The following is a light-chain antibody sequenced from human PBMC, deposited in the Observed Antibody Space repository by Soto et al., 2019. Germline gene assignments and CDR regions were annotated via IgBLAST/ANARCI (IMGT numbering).Light chain of an antibody. J-gene: IGLJ3*02. CDR1: SSNIGAGYD. CDR2: ANR. V-gene: IGLV1-40*01. CDR3: QSYDSSLGGWV. Sequence: QSVLTQPPSVSGAPGQRVTISCTGGSSNIGAGYDVHWYQQLPGTAPKLLIYANRNRPSGVRDRFSGSKSDTSASLAITGRQAEDEADYYCQSYDSSLGGWVFGGGTKVTVL.